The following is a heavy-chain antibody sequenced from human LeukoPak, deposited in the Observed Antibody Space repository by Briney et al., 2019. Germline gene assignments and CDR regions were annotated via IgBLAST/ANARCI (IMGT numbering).Heavy chain of an antibody. V-gene: IGHV4-4*07. J-gene: IGHJ3*02. D-gene: IGHD1-26*01. CDR1: SGSISGYY. CDR2: IHTSGST. Sequence: NSSETLSLTCTVSSGSISGYYWSWIRQPAGKGLEWIGRIHTSGSTNYNPSLKSRVTTSVDTSKNQFSLKLSSVTAADTAVYYCARWGARVSAFDIWGQGTMVTVSS. CDR3: ARWGARVSAFDI.